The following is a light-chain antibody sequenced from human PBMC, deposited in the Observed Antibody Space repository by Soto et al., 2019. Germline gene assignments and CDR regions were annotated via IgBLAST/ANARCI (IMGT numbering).Light chain of an antibody. CDR2: GVS. J-gene: IGLJ2*01. V-gene: IGLV2-14*01. Sequence: QSVLTQPASVSGSPGQSIAISCTGTSSDVGGYNHVSWYQQHPGKAPKLIIYGVSDRTSGVSSRFSGSKSGNTASLTISGLQAEDEADYYCTSYAGTNTLVFGGGTKLTVL. CDR1: SSDVGGYNH. CDR3: TSYAGTNTLV.